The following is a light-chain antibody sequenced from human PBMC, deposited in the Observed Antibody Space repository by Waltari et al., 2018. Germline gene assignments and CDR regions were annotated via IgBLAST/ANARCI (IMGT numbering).Light chain of an antibody. CDR1: QSISSY. V-gene: IGKV1-39*01. Sequence: DIQMTQSPSSLSTSVGDRVTITCRASQSISSYLNWYQQKPGKAPKLRIYAASSLQSGVPSRFSGSGSGTDFTLTISSLQREDFVTYYCQQSYSTPRTFGQGTRLEIK. J-gene: IGKJ2*01. CDR2: AAS. CDR3: QQSYSTPRT.